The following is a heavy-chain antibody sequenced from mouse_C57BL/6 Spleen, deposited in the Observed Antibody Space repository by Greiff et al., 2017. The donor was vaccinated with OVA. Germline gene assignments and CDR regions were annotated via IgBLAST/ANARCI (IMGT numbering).Heavy chain of an antibody. Sequence: DVKLVESGEGLVKPGGSLKLSCAASGFSFSGYAMSWVRQTPGKRLEWVAYISSGGDYTSYADTVKGRFTISRDKARNTLYLQLSRLKSGDTAMYYCTRAHDDGASGYWGQGTSVTVSS. CDR3: TRAHDDGASGY. D-gene: IGHD2-12*01. V-gene: IGHV5-9-1*02. J-gene: IGHJ4*01. CDR2: ISSGGDYT. CDR1: GFSFSGYA.